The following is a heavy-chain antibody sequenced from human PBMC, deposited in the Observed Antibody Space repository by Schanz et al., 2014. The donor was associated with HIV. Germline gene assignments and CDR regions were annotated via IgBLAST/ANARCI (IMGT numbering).Heavy chain of an antibody. CDR3: ARGPYSSGWAGFDY. V-gene: IGHV3-30-3*01. J-gene: IGHJ4*02. D-gene: IGHD6-19*01. CDR2: VSYDGSNE. Sequence: QGQLVESGGGVVQPGRSLRLSCAASGFIFSTYAMHWVRQAPGEGREWVAIVSYDGSNEYYADSVRGRFTASRDNSKNTLYLQMNNLRVEDTAVYYCARGPYSSGWAGFDYWGQGTLVTVSS. CDR1: GFIFSTYA.